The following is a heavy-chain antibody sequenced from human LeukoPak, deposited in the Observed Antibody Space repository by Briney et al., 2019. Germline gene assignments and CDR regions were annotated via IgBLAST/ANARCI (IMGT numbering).Heavy chain of an antibody. D-gene: IGHD2-15*01. CDR2: INHSGST. CDR3: ARLERGVVVVAASPYNWFDP. CDR1: GGSFSGYY. Sequence: SETLSLTCAVYGGSFSGYYWSWIRQPPGKGLEWIGEINHSGSTNYNPSLKSRVTISVDTSKNQFSLKLSSVTAADTAVYYCARLERGVVVVAASPYNWFDPWGQGTLVTVSS. J-gene: IGHJ5*02. V-gene: IGHV4-34*01.